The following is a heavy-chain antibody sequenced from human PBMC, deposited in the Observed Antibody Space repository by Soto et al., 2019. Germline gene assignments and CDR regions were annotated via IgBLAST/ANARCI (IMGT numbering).Heavy chain of an antibody. Sequence: SETLSLTCAVSGDSMSSSDYYWGWIRKPPGKGLEWIGSIYYSGSTYYNPSLQSRVAISVDTSKNQFSLKLKSVTAADTAIYYCARRTVNIRTFYSGLKTHCFDYWGQGAPVTVSS. J-gene: IGHJ4*02. CDR3: ARRTVNIRTFYSGLKTHCFDY. D-gene: IGHD6-19*01. CDR2: IYYSGST. V-gene: IGHV4-39*01. CDR1: GDSMSSSDYY.